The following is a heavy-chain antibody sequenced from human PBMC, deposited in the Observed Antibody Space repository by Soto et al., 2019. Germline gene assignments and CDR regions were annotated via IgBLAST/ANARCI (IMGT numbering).Heavy chain of an antibody. V-gene: IGHV1-69*13. D-gene: IGHD5-18*01. Sequence: SVKVSCKASGGTFSSYAISWVRQAPGQGLEWMGGIIPIFGTANYAQKFQGRVTITADESTSTAYMELSSLRSEDTAVYYCARGRGTIQLWRYYGMDVWGQGTTVTVSS. CDR2: IIPIFGTA. CDR3: ARGRGTIQLWRYYGMDV. J-gene: IGHJ6*02. CDR1: GGTFSSYA.